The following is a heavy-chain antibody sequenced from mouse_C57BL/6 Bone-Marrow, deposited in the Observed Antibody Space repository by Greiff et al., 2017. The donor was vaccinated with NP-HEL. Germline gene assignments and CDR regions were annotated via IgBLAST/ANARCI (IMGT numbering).Heavy chain of an antibody. D-gene: IGHD1-1*01. CDR1: GYTFTSYW. J-gene: IGHJ3*01. CDR3: ARPDGSPPWFAY. CDR2: IHPNSGST. Sequence: QVQLQQPGAELVKPGASVKLSCKASGYTFTSYWMHWVKQRPGQGLEWIGMIHPNSGSTNYNEKFKSKATLTVDKSSSTAYMQLSSLTSEDSAVYYCARPDGSPPWFAYWGQGTLVTVSA. V-gene: IGHV1-64*01.